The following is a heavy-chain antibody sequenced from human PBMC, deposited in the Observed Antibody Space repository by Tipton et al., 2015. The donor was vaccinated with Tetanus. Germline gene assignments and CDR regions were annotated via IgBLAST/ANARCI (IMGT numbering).Heavy chain of an antibody. CDR1: GGSFSGFY. CDR3: ARGTWLYTSTYHRHWLDP. J-gene: IGHJ5*02. CDR2: INHRGGT. D-gene: IGHD6-13*01. V-gene: IGHV4-34*01. Sequence: GLVKPSETLSLTCGVSGGSFSGFYWSWIRQPPGKGLEWIGEINHRGGTSYNPSLKSPVTISLDTSKNEFSLTLSSVTAADTAVYYCARGTWLYTSTYHRHWLDPWGQGTLVTVSS.